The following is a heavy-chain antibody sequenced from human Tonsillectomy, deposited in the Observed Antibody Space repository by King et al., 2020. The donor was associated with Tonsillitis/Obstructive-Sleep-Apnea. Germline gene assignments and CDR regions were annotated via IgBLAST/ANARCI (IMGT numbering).Heavy chain of an antibody. D-gene: IGHD3-10*01. CDR1: GGSFSGYY. CDR3: ARLRFEEYVRGDAFDI. V-gene: IGHV4-34*01. CDR2: INHGGST. J-gene: IGHJ3*02. Sequence: VQLQQWGAGLLKASEPLSLTCAVYGGSFSGYYWSWIRQPPGKGLEWIGEINHGGSTNYNPSLKSRVTISLDTSKNQFSLRLSSVTAADTAVYYCARLRFEEYVRGDAFDIWGQGTMVTVSS.